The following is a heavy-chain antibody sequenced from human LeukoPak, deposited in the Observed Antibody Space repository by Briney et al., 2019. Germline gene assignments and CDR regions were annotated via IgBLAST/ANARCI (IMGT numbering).Heavy chain of an antibody. CDR2: LTGSGVRT. D-gene: IGHD2-15*01. Sequence: GGSLRLSCAASGFTFSSYAMSWVRQAPGKGLEWVSALTGSGVRTYYADSVKGRFTISRDNSKNTLYLQMNSLRAEDSAVYYCAKRGPGYCSGGSCFYFDYWGQGTLVTVSS. CDR1: GFTFSSYA. J-gene: IGHJ4*02. V-gene: IGHV3-23*01. CDR3: AKRGPGYCSGGSCFYFDY.